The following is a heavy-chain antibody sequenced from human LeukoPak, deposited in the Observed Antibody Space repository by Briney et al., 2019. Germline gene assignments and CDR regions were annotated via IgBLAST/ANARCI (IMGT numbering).Heavy chain of an antibody. D-gene: IGHD2-8*01. Sequence: ASVKVSCKASGYTFTAYYMHWVRQAPGQGLEWMGWINPNSGGTNYAQKFQGRVTMTRDTSISTAHMELSRLRSDDTAVYYCARASIIYCTNGVCPFDYWGQGTLVTVSS. V-gene: IGHV1-2*02. CDR2: INPNSGGT. J-gene: IGHJ4*02. CDR1: GYTFTAYY. CDR3: ARASIIYCTNGVCPFDY.